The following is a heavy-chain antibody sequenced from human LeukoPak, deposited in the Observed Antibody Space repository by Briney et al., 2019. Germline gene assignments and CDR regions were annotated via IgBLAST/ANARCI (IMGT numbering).Heavy chain of an antibody. V-gene: IGHV3-23*01. D-gene: IGHD4-17*01. J-gene: IGHJ4*02. CDR3: VKDLLRNGDYVGHLDY. CDR2: ISGRADAT. CDR1: GFNFNTYA. Sequence: GGSLRLSCAASGFNFNTYAMSWVRQAPGKGLEWISAISGRADATYYTDSVRGRFIISRDINTLFLQMNSLRAEDTALYYCVKDLLRNGDYVGHLDYWGQGTLVTVSS.